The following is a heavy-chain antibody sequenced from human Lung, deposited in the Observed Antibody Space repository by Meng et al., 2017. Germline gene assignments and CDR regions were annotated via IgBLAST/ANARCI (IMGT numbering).Heavy chain of an antibody. V-gene: IGHV4-61*08. Sequence: QVQLQELGPGLVRPSETLSLTCTVSGASVSSGGYYWSWIRQPPGKGLEWIGYVYFSGRTNYNPSLKSRVTISLDTSKNQFSLKLNSVTAADTAVYYCARGGTVVNLGYWGPGTLVTVSS. CDR3: ARGGTVVNLGY. CDR2: VYFSGRT. CDR1: GASVSSGGYY. D-gene: IGHD4-23*01. J-gene: IGHJ4*02.